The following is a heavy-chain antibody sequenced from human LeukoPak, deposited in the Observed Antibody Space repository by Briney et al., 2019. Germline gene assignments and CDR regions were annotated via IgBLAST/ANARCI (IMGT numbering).Heavy chain of an antibody. J-gene: IGHJ4*02. CDR3: ARDYYYGSGRFDY. V-gene: IGHV4-30-4*01. CDR2: IYYGGST. D-gene: IGHD3-10*01. Sequence: SETLSLTCTVSGGSISSGDYYWSWIRQPPGKGLEWIGYIYYGGSTDYNPPLRSRVTISVDPSKNQFSLRLGSVTAADTAVYYCARDYYYGSGRFDYWGQGILVTVSS. CDR1: GGSISSGDYY.